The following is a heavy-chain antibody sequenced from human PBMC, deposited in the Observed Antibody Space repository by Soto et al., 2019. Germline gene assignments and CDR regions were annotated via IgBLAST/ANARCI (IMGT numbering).Heavy chain of an antibody. J-gene: IGHJ4*02. Sequence: PSETLSLTCAVYGGSFSGYYWSWIRQPPGKGLEWIGEINHSGSTNYNPSLKSRVTISVDTSKNQFSLKLSSVTAADTAVYYCARPFGVTNDYWGQGTLVTVSS. D-gene: IGHD4-17*01. CDR3: ARPFGVTNDY. CDR1: GGSFSGYY. CDR2: INHSGST. V-gene: IGHV4-34*01.